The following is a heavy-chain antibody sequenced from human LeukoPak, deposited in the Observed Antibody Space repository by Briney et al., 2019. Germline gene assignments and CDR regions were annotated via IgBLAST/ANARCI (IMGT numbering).Heavy chain of an antibody. CDR2: INTNTGNP. V-gene: IGHV7-4-1*02. Sequence: GASVKVSCKASGYTFTNYAMNWVRQAPGQGLECMGWINTNTGNPTYAQGFTGRFVFSLDTSVSTAYLQISSLKAEDTALYYCTRLYGAHAFDIWGQGTMVTVSS. D-gene: IGHD4/OR15-4a*01. J-gene: IGHJ3*02. CDR3: TRLYGAHAFDI. CDR1: GYTFTNYA.